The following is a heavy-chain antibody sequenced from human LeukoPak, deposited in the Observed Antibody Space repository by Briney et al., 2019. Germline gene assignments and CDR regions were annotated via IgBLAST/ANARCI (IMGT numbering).Heavy chain of an antibody. CDR1: GYTLTELS. CDR3: ATGYCSSTSRYIGGYYYYYYGMDV. CDR2: FDPEDGET. J-gene: IGHJ6*02. V-gene: IGHV1-24*01. Sequence: ASVKVSCKVSGYTLTELSMHWVRQAPGKGLEWMGGFDPEDGETIYAQKFQGRVTMTEDTSTDTAYMELSSLRSEDTAVYYCATGYCSSTSRYIGGYYYYYYGMDVWGQGTTVTVSS. D-gene: IGHD2-2*02.